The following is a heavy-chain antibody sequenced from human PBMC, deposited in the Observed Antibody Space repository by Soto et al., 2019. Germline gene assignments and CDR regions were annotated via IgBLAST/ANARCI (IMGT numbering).Heavy chain of an antibody. CDR2: IYYSGST. Sequence: SETLSLTCTVSGGSISSYYWSWIRQPPGKGLEWIGYIYYSGSTNYNPSLKSRVTISVDTSKNQFSLKLSSVTAADTAVYYCARHSAEDYIWGSYRSGWFDPWGQGTLVTVSS. CDR1: GGSISSYY. D-gene: IGHD3-16*02. V-gene: IGHV4-59*08. J-gene: IGHJ5*02. CDR3: ARHSAEDYIWGSYRSGWFDP.